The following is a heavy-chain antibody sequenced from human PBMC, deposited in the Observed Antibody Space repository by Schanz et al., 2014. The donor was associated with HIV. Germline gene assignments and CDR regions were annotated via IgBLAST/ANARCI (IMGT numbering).Heavy chain of an antibody. CDR1: GYTFTSYD. J-gene: IGHJ6*02. D-gene: IGHD5-12*01. CDR2: MNPNSGNT. Sequence: QVHLVQSGAEVKKPGASVKVSCKASGYTFTSYDINWVRQATGQGLEWMGWMNPNSGNTGFAQKIQGRVTMTRNTSINTAYMEVSGLKSEDTAVYYCARKMSISNQWLRALYSNYGMDVWGQGTTVTVSS. CDR3: ARKMSISNQWLRALYSNYGMDV. V-gene: IGHV1-8*01.